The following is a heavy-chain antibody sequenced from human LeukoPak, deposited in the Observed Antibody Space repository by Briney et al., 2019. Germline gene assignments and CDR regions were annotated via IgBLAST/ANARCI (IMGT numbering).Heavy chain of an antibody. Sequence: ASVKVSCKASGYTFTSYYMHWVRQAPGQGLEWMGIINPSGGSTSYAQKFQGRVTMTRDTSTSTVYMELSSLRSEDTAVYYCARMKAVAISEAYYYMDVWGKGTTVSVSS. CDR2: INPSGGST. J-gene: IGHJ6*03. V-gene: IGHV1-46*01. D-gene: IGHD2-21*01. CDR3: ARMKAVAISEAYYYMDV. CDR1: GYTFTSYY.